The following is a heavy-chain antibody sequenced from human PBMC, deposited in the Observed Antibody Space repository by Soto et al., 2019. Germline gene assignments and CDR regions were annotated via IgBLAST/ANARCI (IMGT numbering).Heavy chain of an antibody. J-gene: IGHJ3*02. D-gene: IGHD6-13*01. Sequence: GESLKISCKGSGYSFTSYWIGWVRQMPGKGLEWMGIIYPGDSDTRYSPSFQGQVTISADKSISTAYLQWSSLKASDTAMYYCARLGFYSSPLDAFDIWRQGTMVTVSS. CDR1: GYSFTSYW. V-gene: IGHV5-51*01. CDR3: ARLGFYSSPLDAFDI. CDR2: IYPGDSDT.